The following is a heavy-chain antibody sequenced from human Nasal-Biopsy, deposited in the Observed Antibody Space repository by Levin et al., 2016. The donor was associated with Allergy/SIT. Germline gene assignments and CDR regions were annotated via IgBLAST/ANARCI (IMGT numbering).Heavy chain of an antibody. CDR1: GFTFTNFA. CDR3: DLGEN. CDR2: ISHTANNLT. V-gene: IGHV3-23*01. D-gene: IGHD3-16*01. Sequence: GGSLRLSCVASGFTFTNFAMTWVRQAPGKGLQWVSSISHTANNLTYYTDSVAGRFTVSRDNSKSTLYLQMNDLRPGDTAIYYCDLGENWGPGIVVTVSS. J-gene: IGHJ4*02.